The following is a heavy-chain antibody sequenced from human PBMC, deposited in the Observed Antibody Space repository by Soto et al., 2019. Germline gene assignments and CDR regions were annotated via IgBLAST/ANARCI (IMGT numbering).Heavy chain of an antibody. V-gene: IGHV4-28*01. CDR2: IYYSGTT. J-gene: IGHJ4*02. D-gene: IGHD1-26*01. CDR3: ASREIQGPIDY. CDR1: GYSISSSNW. Sequence: QVQLQESGPGLVKPSDTLSLTCAVSGYSISSSNWWGWIRQPPGKGLEWIGYIYYSGTTYYNPSLKSRVTLSGDTYKNQCSLKLTSVTAVDTAVYYCASREIQGPIDYWGQGTLVTVSS.